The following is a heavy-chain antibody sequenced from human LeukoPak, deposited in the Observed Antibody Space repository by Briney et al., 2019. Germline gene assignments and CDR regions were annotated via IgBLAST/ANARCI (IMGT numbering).Heavy chain of an antibody. CDR3: ARDWFAD. CDR2: INSGGTII. V-gene: IGHV3-48*03. Sequence: QAGGSLRLSCAASGFTFSSNEMNCVRQAPGKGLEWVSYINSGGTIIYYADSVKGRFTISRDNAKNSLYLQMNSLRAEDTAIYYCARDWFADWGQGTLVIVSS. J-gene: IGHJ4*02. CDR1: GFTFSSNE.